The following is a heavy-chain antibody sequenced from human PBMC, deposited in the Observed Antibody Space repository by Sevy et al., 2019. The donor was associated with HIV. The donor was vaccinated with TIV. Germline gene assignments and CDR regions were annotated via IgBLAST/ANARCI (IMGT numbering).Heavy chain of an antibody. CDR1: GVSLSNGAYY. Sequence: SETLSLTCSVSGVSLSNGAYYWSWIRQHPEKGLEWIGYTYYNGKTYYNPSLKSRATISADTSKNQFSLRLSPVTAADTAVYYCSRASLSFFYLDVWGKGTTVTVSS. V-gene: IGHV4-31*03. J-gene: IGHJ6*03. CDR2: TYYNGKT. CDR3: SRASLSFFYLDV.